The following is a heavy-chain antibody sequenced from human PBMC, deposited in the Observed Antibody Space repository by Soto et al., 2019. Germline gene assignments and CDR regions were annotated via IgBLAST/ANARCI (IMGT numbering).Heavy chain of an antibody. V-gene: IGHV4-39*07. Sequence: PSETLSLTCTVSGGSISSSSYYWGWIRQPPGRGLEWVGSISYSGSSYYNPSLESRVTFSIDTSNSQFSLRLSSVTAADTAVYFCARAGNYDVLSGRMYYFDSWGQGTPVTVPQ. CDR1: GGSISSSSYY. J-gene: IGHJ4*02. CDR2: ISYSGSS. CDR3: ARAGNYDVLSGRMYYFDS. D-gene: IGHD3-3*01.